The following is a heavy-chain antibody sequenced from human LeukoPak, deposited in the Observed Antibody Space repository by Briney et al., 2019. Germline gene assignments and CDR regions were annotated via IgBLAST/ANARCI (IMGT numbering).Heavy chain of an antibody. CDR1: GGSISSYY. D-gene: IGHD2-15*01. Sequence: TSETLSLTCTVSGGSISSYYWSRIRQPPGKGLEWIGYIYYSGSTNYNPSLKSRVTISVDTSKNQFSLKLSSVTAADTAVYYCARAEEYCSGGSCYTDFDYWGQGTLVTVSS. CDR2: IYYSGST. CDR3: ARAEEYCSGGSCYTDFDY. J-gene: IGHJ4*02. V-gene: IGHV4-59*01.